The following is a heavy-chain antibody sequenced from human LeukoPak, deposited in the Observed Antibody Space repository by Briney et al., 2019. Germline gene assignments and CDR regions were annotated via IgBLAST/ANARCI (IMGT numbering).Heavy chain of an antibody. D-gene: IGHD5-18*01. CDR1: GGSISSNNW. J-gene: IGHJ4*02. Sequence: SETLSLTCGVSGGSISSNNWWSWVRQPPGQGLEWIGEIYHSGSANYNPSLKSRVTISVDKSQNQLSLKLISVTAADTAVYYCARDGGTALVTGDYWGQGTLVTVSS. V-gene: IGHV4-4*02. CDR3: ARDGGTALVTGDY. CDR2: IYHSGSA.